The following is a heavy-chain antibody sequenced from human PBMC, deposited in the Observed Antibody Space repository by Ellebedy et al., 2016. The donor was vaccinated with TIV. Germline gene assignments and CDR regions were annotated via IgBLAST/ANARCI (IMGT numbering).Heavy chain of an antibody. V-gene: IGHV3-7*03. CDR1: GFTFTTDW. Sequence: GESLKISCIASGFTFTTDWMTWVRQAPGKGLEWVANIKQDGTETHYVDSVKGRFTISADSAKASLSLQMNSLRAEDTALYYCVKGKAHYINSWDWAFDIWGQGTMVTVSS. CDR3: VKGKAHYINSWDWAFDI. J-gene: IGHJ3*02. D-gene: IGHD6-13*01. CDR2: IKQDGTET.